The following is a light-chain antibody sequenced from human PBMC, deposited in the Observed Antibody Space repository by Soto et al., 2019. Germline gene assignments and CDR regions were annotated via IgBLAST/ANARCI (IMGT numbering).Light chain of an antibody. Sequence: EIVLTQSPGTLSLSPGERATISFRASPSVSSSYLAWYQQKPGQAPRLLIYGASSRATGIPDRFSGSGSGTDFTLTISRLEPEDFAVYYCQQYGSSPSWTFGQGTNVDI. CDR1: PSVSSSY. V-gene: IGKV3-20*01. CDR2: GAS. CDR3: QQYGSSPSWT. J-gene: IGKJ1*01.